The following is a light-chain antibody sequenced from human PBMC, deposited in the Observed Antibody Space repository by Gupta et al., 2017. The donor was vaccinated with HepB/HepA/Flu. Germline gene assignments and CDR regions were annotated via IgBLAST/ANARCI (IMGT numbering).Light chain of an antibody. V-gene: IGLV1-51*01. CDR3: GTWDSSLSVVV. CDR2: DNN. J-gene: IGLJ2*01. Sequence: QSVSPQPPSVSAAPGQKVTISSSASSSNIGNNYVSWYQQLPGTAPKLLIYDNNKRPSGIPDRFSGSKSGTSATLAITGLQAGDEADYYCGTWDSSLSVVVFGGGTKLTVL. CDR1: SSNIGNNY.